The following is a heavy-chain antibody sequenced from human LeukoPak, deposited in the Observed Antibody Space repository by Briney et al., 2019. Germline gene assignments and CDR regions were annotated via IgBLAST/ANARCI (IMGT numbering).Heavy chain of an antibody. V-gene: IGHV4-59*01. CDR2: IYYSGST. J-gene: IGHJ2*01. D-gene: IGHD3-22*01. CDR3: ARAFSPNYYDSSGYYRWYFDL. CDR1: GGSISSYY. Sequence: SETLSLTCTVSGGSISSYYWSWIRQPPGNGLEWIGYIYYSGSTNYNPSLKSRVTISVDTSKNQFSLKLSSVTAADTAVYYCARAFSPNYYDSSGYYRWYFDLWGRGTLVTVSS.